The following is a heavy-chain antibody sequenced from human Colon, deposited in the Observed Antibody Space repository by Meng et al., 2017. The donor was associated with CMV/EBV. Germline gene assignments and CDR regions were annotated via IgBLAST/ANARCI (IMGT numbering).Heavy chain of an antibody. V-gene: IGHV3-30*04. D-gene: IGHD3-10*01. CDR1: GFTFGHYA. J-gene: IGHJ6*02. Sequence: GGSLRLSCAASGFTFGHYAMHWVRQAPGKGLEWVAGMSYDGTYIHYPDFARGRFTISRDNSKNTLYMEMNSLRAEDTAVYYCAKGSSEFLYYGMDVWGQGTTVTVSS. CDR3: AKGSSEFLYYGMDV. CDR2: MSYDGTYI.